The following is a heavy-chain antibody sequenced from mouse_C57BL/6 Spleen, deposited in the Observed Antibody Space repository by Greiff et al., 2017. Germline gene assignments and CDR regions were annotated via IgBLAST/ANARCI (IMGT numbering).Heavy chain of an antibody. CDR3: ARSRSGTYYFDY. CDR2: IYPGDGDT. V-gene: IGHV1-80*01. J-gene: IGHJ2*01. CDR1: GYAFSSYW. D-gene: IGHD4-1*01. Sequence: QVHVKQSGAELVKPGASVKISCKASGYAFSSYWMNWVKQRPGKGLEWIGQIYPGDGDTNYNGKFKGKATLTADKSSSTAYMQLSSLTSEDSAVYFCARSRSGTYYFDYWGQGTTLTVSS.